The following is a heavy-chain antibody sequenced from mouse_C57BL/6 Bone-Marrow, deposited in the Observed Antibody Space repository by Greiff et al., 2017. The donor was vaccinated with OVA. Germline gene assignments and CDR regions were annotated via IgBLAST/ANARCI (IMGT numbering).Heavy chain of an antibody. CDR2: INPSSGDT. CDR1: GYTFTSYT. Sequence: VQRLQSGAELARPGSSVKMSCKASGYTFTSYTMHWVKQRPGQGLEWIGYINPSSGDTKYNQKFKDKSTLTADKSSSTAYMQLSSLTSEDSAVYYWARYDYDWYFDVWGTGTTVTVSS. J-gene: IGHJ1*03. D-gene: IGHD2-4*01. V-gene: IGHV1-4*01. CDR3: ARYDYDWYFDV.